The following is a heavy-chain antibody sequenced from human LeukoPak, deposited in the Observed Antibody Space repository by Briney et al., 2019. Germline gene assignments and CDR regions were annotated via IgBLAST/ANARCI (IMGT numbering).Heavy chain of an antibody. D-gene: IGHD1-26*01. V-gene: IGHV3-48*01. CDR1: GFTFSTYG. CDR3: ARGAGRSGSYYSWYFDY. J-gene: IGHJ4*02. CDR2: ISSVITTV. Sequence: QPGGSLRLSCAASGFTFSTYGMNWVRQAPGKGLEWVSYISSVITTVYYADSVKGRFTISRDNSKNTLYLQMNSLRAEDTAVYYCARGAGRSGSYYSWYFDYWGQGTLVTVSS.